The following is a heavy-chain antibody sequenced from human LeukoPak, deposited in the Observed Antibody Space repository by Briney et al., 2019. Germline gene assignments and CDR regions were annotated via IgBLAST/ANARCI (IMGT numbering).Heavy chain of an antibody. J-gene: IGHJ4*02. CDR1: GYTFTSYY. CDR2: INPSGGST. CDR3: ARGGSSWYYFDY. Sequence: GASVKVSCKASGYTFTSYYMHWVRQAPGQGLEWMGIINPSGGSTSYAQKFQGRVTMTRDTSTSTVYMELSSLSPEDTAVYYCARGGSSWYYFDYWGQGTLVTVSS. V-gene: IGHV1-46*01. D-gene: IGHD6-13*01.